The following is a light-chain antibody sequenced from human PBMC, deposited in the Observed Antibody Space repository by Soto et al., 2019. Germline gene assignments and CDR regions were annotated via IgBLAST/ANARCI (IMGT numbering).Light chain of an antibody. J-gene: IGKJ4*01. CDR1: QSVSFN. V-gene: IGKV3-15*01. Sequence: EIVMTQSPATLSVSPGERVTLSCRASQSVSFNLVWYQHKPGQPPRLLLYNASNRAAGVSARFTDSGSGTDFTLTIDNLQSEDFAFYYCHQHNNWPSTFGGGTRWR. CDR2: NAS. CDR3: HQHNNWPST.